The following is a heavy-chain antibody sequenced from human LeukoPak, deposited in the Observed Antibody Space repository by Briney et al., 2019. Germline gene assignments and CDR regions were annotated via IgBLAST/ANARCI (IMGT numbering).Heavy chain of an antibody. CDR3: TRGDPDY. CDR1: GFTFSDYW. V-gene: IGHV3-7*01. Sequence: GGSLRLSCAASGFTFSDYWMQWVRQAPGKGLEWVANINYHGNENYLLDSVKGRFTISRVNAKNSLFLQMNSLRVEDTAVYYCTRGDPDYWGLGTLVTVSS. J-gene: IGHJ4*02. CDR2: INYHGNEN. D-gene: IGHD2-21*02.